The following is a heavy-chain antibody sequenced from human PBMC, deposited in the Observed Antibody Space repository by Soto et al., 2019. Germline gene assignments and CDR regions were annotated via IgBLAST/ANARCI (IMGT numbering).Heavy chain of an antibody. CDR3: AKDLPLRATTRLHAFDI. CDR1: GFTFDDYA. CDR2: ISWNSGSI. D-gene: IGHD4-17*01. Sequence: GGSLRLSCAASGFTFDDYAMHWVRQAPGKGLEWVSGISWNSGSIGYADSVKGRFTISRDNAKNSLYLQMNSLRAEDTALYYCAKDLPLRATTRLHAFDIWGQGTMVNVSS. V-gene: IGHV3-9*01. J-gene: IGHJ3*02.